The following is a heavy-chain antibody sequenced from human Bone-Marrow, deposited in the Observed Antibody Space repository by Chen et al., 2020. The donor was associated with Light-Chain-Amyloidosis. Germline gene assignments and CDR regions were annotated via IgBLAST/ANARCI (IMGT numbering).Heavy chain of an antibody. CDR2: IKNSGST. V-gene: IGHV4-34*02. Sequence: QVQLPQWGAGLLRPSETLSLTCAVYGGSFSDYYWSWIRQSPGKGLEWIGEIKNSGSTKYNPSLKSRVSMSLDTSKNQFSLKLSSVTAADTAIYYCAKSLYCGGDCAWGQGTLVTVSS. D-gene: IGHD2-21*02. CDR1: GGSFSDYY. CDR3: AKSLYCGGDCA. J-gene: IGHJ5*02.